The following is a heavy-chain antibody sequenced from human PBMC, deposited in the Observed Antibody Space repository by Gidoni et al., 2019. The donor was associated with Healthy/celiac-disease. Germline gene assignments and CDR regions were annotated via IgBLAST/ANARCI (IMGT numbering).Heavy chain of an antibody. J-gene: IGHJ4*02. D-gene: IGHD6-13*01. V-gene: IGHV3-30*18. Sequence: QVQLVESGGGVVQPGRSLRLSCAASGFTFSCYGMHWVRQAPGKGLGWVAVISYDGSNKYYADSVKGRFTISRDNSKNTLYLQMNSLRAEDTAVYYCAKDLGETRSAAPQIDLPDYWGQGTLVTVSS. CDR1: GFTFSCYG. CDR2: ISYDGSNK. CDR3: AKDLGETRSAAPQIDLPDY.